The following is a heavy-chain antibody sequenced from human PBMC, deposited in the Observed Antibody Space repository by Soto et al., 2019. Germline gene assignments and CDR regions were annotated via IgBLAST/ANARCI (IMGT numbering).Heavy chain of an antibody. Sequence: ASVKVSCKASGYTFTSYGISWVRQAPGQGLEWMGWISAYNGNTNYAQKLQGRVTMTTDTSTSTAYMELRSLRYDDTAVYYCARDEGFGIVVVPAAMAYYYYGMDVWGQGTTVTVSS. D-gene: IGHD2-2*01. CDR3: ARDEGFGIVVVPAAMAYYYYGMDV. CDR1: GYTFTSYG. CDR2: ISAYNGNT. J-gene: IGHJ6*02. V-gene: IGHV1-18*01.